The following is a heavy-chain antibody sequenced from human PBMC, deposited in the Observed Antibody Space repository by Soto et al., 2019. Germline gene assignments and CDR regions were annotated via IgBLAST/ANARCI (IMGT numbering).Heavy chain of an antibody. D-gene: IGHD2-2*02. CDR1: GYTFTSYG. Sequence: ASVKVSCKASGYTFTSYGISWVRQAPGQGLEWMGWISAYNGNTNYAQKLQGRVTMTTDTSTSTAYMELSSLRSDDTAVYYCARVGCSSTSCYTYPRYYYYYYGMDVWGQGTTVTVSS. CDR3: ARVGCSSTSCYTYPRYYYYYYGMDV. J-gene: IGHJ6*02. CDR2: ISAYNGNT. V-gene: IGHV1-18*04.